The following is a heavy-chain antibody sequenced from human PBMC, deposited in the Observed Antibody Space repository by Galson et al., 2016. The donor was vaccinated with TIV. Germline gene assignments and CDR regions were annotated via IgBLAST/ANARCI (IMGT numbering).Heavy chain of an antibody. Sequence: SVKVSCKASGYTFTTYAIHWVRQAPGHGLEWMGWINAGNGDTKYSQKFQGRVTISRDTSASIAYMELSSLTSEDTAMYYCARGATSDWPFDYWGQATLVTVSS. CDR3: ARGATSDWPFDY. J-gene: IGHJ4*02. CDR2: INAGNGDT. V-gene: IGHV1-3*01. CDR1: GYTFTTYA. D-gene: IGHD6-19*01.